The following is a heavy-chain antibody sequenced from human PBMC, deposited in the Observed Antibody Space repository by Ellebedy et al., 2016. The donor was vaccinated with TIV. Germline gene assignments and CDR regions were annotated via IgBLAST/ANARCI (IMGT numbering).Heavy chain of an antibody. CDR2: INHSGST. CDR1: GGSVSSGSYY. V-gene: IGHV4-39*07. Sequence: SETLSLTXTVSGGSVSSGSYYWSWIRQPPGKGLEWIGEINHSGSTNYNPSLKSRVTISVDTSKNQFSLKLSSVTAADTAVYYCARGRGFDYWGQGTLVTVSS. J-gene: IGHJ4*02. D-gene: IGHD3-10*01. CDR3: ARGRGFDY.